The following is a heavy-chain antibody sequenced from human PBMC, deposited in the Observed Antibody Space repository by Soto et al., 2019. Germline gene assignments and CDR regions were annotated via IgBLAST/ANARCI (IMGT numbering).Heavy chain of an antibody. J-gene: IGHJ4*02. V-gene: IGHV4-61*08. CDR3: ARGGLVSAGTLDY. Sequence: SETLSLTCTVSGGSISSGGYYWSWIRQHPGKGLEWIGYIYYSGSTNYNPSLKSRVTMSVDTSKNQFSLKLSSVTAADTAVYYCARGGLVSAGTLDYWGQGTQVTVSS. CDR1: GGSISSGGYY. CDR2: IYYSGST. D-gene: IGHD6-13*01.